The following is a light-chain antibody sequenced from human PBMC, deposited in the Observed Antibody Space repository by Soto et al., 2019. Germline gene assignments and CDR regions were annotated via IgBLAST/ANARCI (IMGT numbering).Light chain of an antibody. V-gene: IGKV3D-20*01. CDR2: DAS. CDR3: QQYGGFPLT. Sequence: EIVLTQSPATLSLSPGERATLSCGASQSVSGNYLAWYQQKPGLAPRLLIYDASSRAIGIPDRFSGSGSGTDFTLTINRLEPEDFAVYYCQQYGGFPLTFGGGTKVEIK. J-gene: IGKJ4*01. CDR1: QSVSGNY.